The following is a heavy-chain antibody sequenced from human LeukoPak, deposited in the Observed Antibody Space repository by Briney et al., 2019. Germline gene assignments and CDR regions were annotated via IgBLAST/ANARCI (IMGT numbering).Heavy chain of an antibody. CDR3: ARSRRYCSGGSCYIGNYYYMDV. J-gene: IGHJ6*03. V-gene: IGHV1-46*01. D-gene: IGHD2-15*01. CDR2: INPSGGST. Sequence: GASVKVSCKASGYTFTSYYMHWVRQAPGQGLEWMGIINPSGGSTSYAQKFQGRVTMTRDTSTSTVYIELSSLRSEDTAVYYCARSRRYCSGGSCYIGNYYYMDVWGKGTTVTISS. CDR1: GYTFTSYY.